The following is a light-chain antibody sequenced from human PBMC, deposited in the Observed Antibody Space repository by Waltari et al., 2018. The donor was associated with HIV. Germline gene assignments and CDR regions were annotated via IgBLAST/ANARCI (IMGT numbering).Light chain of an antibody. CDR2: ETK. CDR3: ASWDDILSSVI. J-gene: IGLJ2*01. Sequence: QSVLTQPPSASGTPGQRVTISCSGGRTNIGSNFVYWYHQLPGTVPTLLISETKQRPSGVPDRFAGSKSGASASLTISGLRSEDEAVYYCASWDDILSSVIFGGGTKVTVL. CDR1: RTNIGSNF. V-gene: IGLV1-47*01.